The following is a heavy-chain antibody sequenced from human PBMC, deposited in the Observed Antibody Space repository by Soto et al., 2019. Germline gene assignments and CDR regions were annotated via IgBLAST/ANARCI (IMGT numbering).Heavy chain of an antibody. D-gene: IGHD1-26*01. Sequence: ASVKVSCKASRYSFTNYAIHWVRQAPGQRLEWMGWIIAGNGNTKYSKKFQGRVTITRDISANTAYMDLSSLTSQDTAVYFCARGSGGLLPFFDYWGQGTLVTVSS. CDR3: ARGSGGLLPFFDY. V-gene: IGHV1-3*01. CDR1: RYSFTNYA. J-gene: IGHJ4*02. CDR2: IIAGNGNT.